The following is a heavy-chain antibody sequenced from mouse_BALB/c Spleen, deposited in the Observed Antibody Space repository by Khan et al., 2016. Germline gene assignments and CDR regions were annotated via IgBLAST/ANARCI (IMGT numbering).Heavy chain of an antibody. Sequence: EVQLQESGPGLVKPSQSLSLTCSVTGYSITSGYYWNWIRQFPGNKLEWMGYISYDGSNNYNPSPKNRISITRDTSKNQFFLKLTTVTAEDTARYYCARRWFAYWGQGTLVTVSA. CDR3: ARRWFAY. CDR1: GYSITSGYY. V-gene: IGHV3-6*02. J-gene: IGHJ3*01. CDR2: ISYDGSN.